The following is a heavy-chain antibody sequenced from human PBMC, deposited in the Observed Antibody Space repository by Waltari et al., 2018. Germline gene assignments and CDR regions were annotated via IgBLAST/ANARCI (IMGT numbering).Heavy chain of an antibody. CDR2: MNPNSGNT. CDR1: GYTLPSYD. Sequence: VQLVQSGDEVKKPGRSVKVSCKASGYTLPSYDVNWVRQATGQGLEWMGWMNPNSGNTGYAQKFQGRVTMTRNTSISTAYMELSSLRSEDTAVYYCARVGRSTSYYYGMDVWGQGTTVTVSS. V-gene: IGHV1-8*02. D-gene: IGHD2-2*01. J-gene: IGHJ6*02. CDR3: ARVGRSTSYYYGMDV.